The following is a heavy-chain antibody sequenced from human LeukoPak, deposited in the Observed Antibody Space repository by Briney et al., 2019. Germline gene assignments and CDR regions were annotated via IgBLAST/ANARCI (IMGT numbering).Heavy chain of an antibody. CDR1: GFTFSSYE. V-gene: IGHV3-48*03. J-gene: IGHJ6*04. D-gene: IGHD3-10*02. CDR3: AELGITMIGGV. Sequence: PGGSLRLSCAASGFTFSSYEMNWVRQAPGKGLERVSYISSSGSTIYYADSVKGRFTISRDNAKHSLYLQMNSLRAEDTAVYYCAELGITMIGGVWGKGTTVTISS. CDR2: ISSSGSTI.